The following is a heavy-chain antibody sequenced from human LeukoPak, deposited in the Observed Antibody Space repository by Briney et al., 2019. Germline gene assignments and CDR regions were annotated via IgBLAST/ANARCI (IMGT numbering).Heavy chain of an antibody. J-gene: IGHJ6*03. D-gene: IGHD1/OR15-1a*01. CDR2: INHSGST. Sequence: PSETLSLTCTVSGVSISSSNSYWGWIRQPPGKGLEWIGEINHSGSTNYNPSLKSRVTISVDTSKNQFSLNLNSVTAADTAVYYCARRPEQRGLFNYNYYMDVWGKGTTVTISS. V-gene: IGHV4-39*07. CDR1: GVSISSSNSY. CDR3: ARRPEQRGLFNYNYYMDV.